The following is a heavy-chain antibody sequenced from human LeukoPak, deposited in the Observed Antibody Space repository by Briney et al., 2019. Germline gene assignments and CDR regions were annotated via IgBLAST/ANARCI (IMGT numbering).Heavy chain of an antibody. J-gene: IGHJ4*02. D-gene: IGHD3-22*01. CDR3: ARGYYDSRGYYYYFDY. CDR1: GGSFSGYY. CDR2: INHSGST. V-gene: IGHV4-34*01. Sequence: ETLSLTCAVYGGSFSGYYWSWIRQPPGKGQEWIGEINHSGSTNYNPSLKSRVTISVDTSKNQFSLKLSSVTAADTAVYYCARGYYDSRGYYYYFDYWGQGTLVTVSS.